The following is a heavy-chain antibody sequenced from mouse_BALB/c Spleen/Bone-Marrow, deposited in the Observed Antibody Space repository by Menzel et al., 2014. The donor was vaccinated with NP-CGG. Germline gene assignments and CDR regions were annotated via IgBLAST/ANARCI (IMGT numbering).Heavy chain of an antibody. V-gene: IGHV1S81*02. CDR2: INPSNGRT. J-gene: IGHJ4*01. Sequence: VQLQQSGAELVKPGASGKLSCKASGYTFTSYWMHWVKQRPGQGLEWIGEINPSNGRTNYNEKFKSKATLTVDKSSSTAYMQLSSLTSEDSAVYYCARGGGSYYAMDYWGQGTSAAISS. CDR1: GYTFTSYW. D-gene: IGHD1-1*02. CDR3: ARGGGSYYAMDY.